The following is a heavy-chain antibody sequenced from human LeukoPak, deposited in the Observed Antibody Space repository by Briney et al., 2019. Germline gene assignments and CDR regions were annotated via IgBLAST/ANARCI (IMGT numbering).Heavy chain of an antibody. D-gene: IGHD1-26*01. CDR3: ASIRSGRYSGSYQDY. J-gene: IGHJ4*02. CDR1: GFTFSSYW. Sequence: GGSLRLSCAASGFTFSSYWMDWVRQAPGKGLVWVSRINSDGSSTSYADSVKGRFTISRDNAKNTLYLQMNSLRAEDTAVYYCASIRSGRYSGSYQDYWGQGTLVTVSS. CDR2: INSDGSST. V-gene: IGHV3-74*01.